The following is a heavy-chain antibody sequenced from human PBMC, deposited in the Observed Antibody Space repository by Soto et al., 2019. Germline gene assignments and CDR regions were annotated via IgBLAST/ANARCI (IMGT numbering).Heavy chain of an antibody. Sequence: SVNVSCKSSGGTFSSYSISWVRQAPGQGLEWMGGIIPIFGTANYAQKFQGRVTITADKSTSTAYMELSSLRSEDTAVYYCAREERGLELPSIVYGMDVWGQGTTVTVSS. CDR1: GGTFSSYS. CDR3: AREERGLELPSIVYGMDV. V-gene: IGHV1-69*06. CDR2: IIPIFGTA. J-gene: IGHJ6*02. D-gene: IGHD1-7*01.